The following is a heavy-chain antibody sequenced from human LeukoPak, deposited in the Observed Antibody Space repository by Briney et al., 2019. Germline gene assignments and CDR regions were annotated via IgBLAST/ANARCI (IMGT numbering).Heavy chain of an antibody. D-gene: IGHD6-19*01. CDR3: AKDPGEHRAVAGLFDY. V-gene: IGHV3-23*01. CDR1: GFTFSSYA. CDR2: ISGSGGST. Sequence: PGGSLRLSCAASGFTFSSYAMSWVRQAPGKGLEWVSAISGSGGSTYYADSVKGRFTISRDNSKNTLYLQMNSLRAEDTAVYYCAKDPGEHRAVAGLFDYWGQGTLVTVSS. J-gene: IGHJ4*02.